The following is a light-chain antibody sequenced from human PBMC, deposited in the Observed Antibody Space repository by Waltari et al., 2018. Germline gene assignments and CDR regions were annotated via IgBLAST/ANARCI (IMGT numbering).Light chain of an antibody. CDR3: AAWDDSLNGRYV. CDR1: SSNIGSNT. V-gene: IGLV1-44*01. J-gene: IGLJ1*01. CDR2: SNN. Sequence: QSVLPQPPSASGTPGQRVTISCSGSSSNIGSNTVNWYQQLPGTAPKLLIYSNNQRPSGVPDRFSGSKSGTSASLGISGLQSEDEADYYCAAWDDSLNGRYVFGTGTKVTVL.